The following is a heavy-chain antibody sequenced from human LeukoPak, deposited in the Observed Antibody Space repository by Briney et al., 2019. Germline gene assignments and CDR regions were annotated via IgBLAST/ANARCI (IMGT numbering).Heavy chain of an antibody. CDR3: AKGLVVVVPAA. Sequence: GGSLRFSCAASGFTFSSYAMSWVRQAPGKRLEWVSTTSGSGGGTYYAEPVKGRFTISRDNSKNMLYLQMNSLRAEDTAVYYCAKGLVVVVPAAWGQGTLVTVSS. CDR2: TSGSGGGT. D-gene: IGHD2-2*01. J-gene: IGHJ5*02. CDR1: GFTFSSYA. V-gene: IGHV3-23*01.